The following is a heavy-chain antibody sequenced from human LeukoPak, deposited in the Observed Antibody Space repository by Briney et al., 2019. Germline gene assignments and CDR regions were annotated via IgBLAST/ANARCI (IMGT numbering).Heavy chain of an antibody. CDR2: INHSGST. J-gene: IGHJ4*02. CDR3: ARGNGYRDFDY. CDR1: GGSFRGYY. V-gene: IGHV4-34*01. D-gene: IGHD5-18*01. Sequence: ETLSLTCAFYGGSFRGYYWSWIRQPPGKGLEWIGEINHSGSTNYNPSLKSRVTISVDTSKNQFSLKLSSVTAADTAVYYCARGNGYRDFDYWGQGTLVTVSS.